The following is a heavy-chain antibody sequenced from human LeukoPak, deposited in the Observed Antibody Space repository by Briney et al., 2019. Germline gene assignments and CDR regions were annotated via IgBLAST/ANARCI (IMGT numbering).Heavy chain of an antibody. CDR3: ARLIMVRGVIHFDP. CDR1: GGSISSSSYY. Sequence: SETLSLTCTVSGGSISSSSYYWGWIRQPPGKGLEWIGSIYYSGSTYYNPSLKSRVTISVDTSKNQFSLKLSSVTAADTAVYYCARLIMVRGVIHFDPWGQGTLVTVSP. V-gene: IGHV4-39*07. CDR2: IYYSGST. D-gene: IGHD3-10*01. J-gene: IGHJ5*02.